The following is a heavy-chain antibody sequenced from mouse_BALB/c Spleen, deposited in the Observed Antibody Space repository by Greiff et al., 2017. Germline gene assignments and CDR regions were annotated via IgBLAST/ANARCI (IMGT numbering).Heavy chain of an antibody. J-gene: IGHJ4*01. V-gene: IGHV5-9-4*01. Sequence: EVKLMESGGGLVKPGGSLKLSCAASGFTFSSYAMSWVRQSPEKRLEWVAEISSGGSYTYYPDTVTGRFTISRDNAKNTLYLEMSSLRSEDTAMYYCEEQAITTVVASYYCAMDYWGQGTSVTVSS. CDR1: GFTFSSYA. CDR2: ISSGGSYT. CDR3: EEQAITTVVASYYCAMDY. D-gene: IGHD1-1*01.